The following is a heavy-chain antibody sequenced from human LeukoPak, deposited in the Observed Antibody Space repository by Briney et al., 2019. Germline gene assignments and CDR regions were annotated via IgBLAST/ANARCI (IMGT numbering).Heavy chain of an antibody. CDR2: ISSSSSYT. J-gene: IGHJ4*02. D-gene: IGHD3-3*01. CDR3: ARAEFYDFWSSPAFDY. V-gene: IGHV3-11*06. Sequence: GGSLRLSCAASGFTFRGYYMSWIRQAPGKGLEWVSYISSSSSYTNYADSVKGRFTISRDNAKNSLYLQMNSLRAEDTAVYYCARAEFYDFWSSPAFDYWGQGTLVTVSS. CDR1: GFTFRGYY.